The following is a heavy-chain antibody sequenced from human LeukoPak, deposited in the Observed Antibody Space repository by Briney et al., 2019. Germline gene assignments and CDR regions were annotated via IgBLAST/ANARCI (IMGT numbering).Heavy chain of an antibody. CDR3: ARDYGSGSYYDY. J-gene: IGHJ4*02. D-gene: IGHD3-10*01. CDR2: INPNSGGT. Sequence: ASVKVSCKASGYTFTGYYMHWVRQAPGQGLEWMGWINPNSGGTNYAQKFQGRVTMTRDTSISTAYMELSRLRSDDTAVYYCARDYGSGSYYDYWGQGTLVTVSS. V-gene: IGHV1-2*02. CDR1: GYTFTGYY.